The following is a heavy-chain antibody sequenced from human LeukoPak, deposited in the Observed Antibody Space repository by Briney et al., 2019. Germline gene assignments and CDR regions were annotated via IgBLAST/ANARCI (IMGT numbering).Heavy chain of an antibody. CDR2: IHYSGST. CDR3: ARLRGNYFPDY. V-gene: IGHV4-59*01. D-gene: IGHD4-11*01. Sequence: PSETLSLTCTISGAAMSGYYWTWIRQSPGRRLEWIAYIHYSGSTNYNPSLKSRVTTSVDTSKNQFSLRLNSVTAADTAVYYCARLRGNYFPDYWGQGTLVTVSS. J-gene: IGHJ4*02. CDR1: GAAMSGYY.